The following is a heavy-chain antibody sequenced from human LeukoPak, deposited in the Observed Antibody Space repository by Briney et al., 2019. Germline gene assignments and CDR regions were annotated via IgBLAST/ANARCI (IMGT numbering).Heavy chain of an antibody. V-gene: IGHV3-7*01. CDR1: GFTFSSYW. CDR2: INQEGSEK. CDR3: ARVRGGYCSSTSCPYSFDY. J-gene: IGHJ4*02. D-gene: IGHD2-2*01. Sequence: GGSLRLSCAASGFTFSSYWMSWVRQAPGKGLEWVAHINQEGSEKYYVDSVKGRFTISRDNAKNSLYLQMNSLRAEDTAVYYCARVRGGYCSSTSCPYSFDYWGQGTLVTVPS.